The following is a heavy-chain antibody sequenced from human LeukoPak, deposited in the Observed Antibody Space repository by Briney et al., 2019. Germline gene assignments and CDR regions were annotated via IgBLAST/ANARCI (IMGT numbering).Heavy chain of an antibody. CDR1: GXSISSSGSY. V-gene: IGHV4-39*01. J-gene: IGHJ4*02. Sequence: SETLSLSCTVSGXSISSSGSYWGWLRQPPGKGLEWIGTISYSGSTYHNPSLKSRVTISVDTSKNQFFLQLNSMTAADTAVYYCARHFDFWGQGTLVTVSS. CDR3: ARHFDF. CDR2: ISYSGST.